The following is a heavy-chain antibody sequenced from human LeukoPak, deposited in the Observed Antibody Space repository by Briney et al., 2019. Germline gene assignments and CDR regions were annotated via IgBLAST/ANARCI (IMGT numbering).Heavy chain of an antibody. CDR2: INAGNGNT. J-gene: IGHJ3*02. D-gene: IGHD3-10*01. V-gene: IGHV1-3*01. CDR1: GYTFTSYA. Sequence: ASVKVSCKASGYTFTSYAMHWVRQAPGQRLEWMGWINAGNGNTKYTQKFQGRVTITRDTSASTAYTELSSLRSEDTAVYYCARDLNMVRGVIIPDVFDIWGQGKMVTVSS. CDR3: ARDLNMVRGVIIPDVFDI.